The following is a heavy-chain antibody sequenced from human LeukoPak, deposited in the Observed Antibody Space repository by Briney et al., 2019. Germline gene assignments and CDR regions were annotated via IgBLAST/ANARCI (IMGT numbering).Heavy chain of an antibody. Sequence: SETLSLTCTVSGGSISSYYWSWIRQPPGKGLEWIGYIYYSGSTNYNPSLKSRVTISVDTSKNQFSLKLSSVTAADTAVYYCARHDADSFDYWGQGTLVTVSS. J-gene: IGHJ4*02. CDR1: GGSISSYY. V-gene: IGHV4-59*08. CDR3: ARHDADSFDY. CDR2: IYYSGST.